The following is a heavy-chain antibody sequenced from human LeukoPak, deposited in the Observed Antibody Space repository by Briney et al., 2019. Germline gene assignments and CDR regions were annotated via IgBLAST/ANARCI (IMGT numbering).Heavy chain of an antibody. Sequence: GGSLRLSCAVSGFTFVNSNMPWIRKAPGKGLEGVSYISNTASTIYYADSVKGRFTISRDNAKNSLYLQMNSLRAEDTAVYYCARDPGHYMDVWGKGTTVTVSS. J-gene: IGHJ6*03. D-gene: IGHD1-14*01. CDR2: ISNTASTI. V-gene: IGHV3-11*04. CDR3: ARDPGHYMDV. CDR1: GFTFVNSN.